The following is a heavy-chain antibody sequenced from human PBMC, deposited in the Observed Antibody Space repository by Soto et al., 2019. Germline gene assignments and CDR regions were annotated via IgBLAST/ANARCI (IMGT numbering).Heavy chain of an antibody. CDR2: INHSGST. CDR3: ARIGMTTVTKWGNVFDI. CDR1: GGSFSGYY. J-gene: IGHJ3*02. D-gene: IGHD4-17*01. Sequence: SETLSLTCAVYGGSFSGYYWSWIRQPPGKGLEWIGEINHSGSTNYNPSLKSRVTIAVDTSKNQFSLKLSSVTAADTAVYYCARIGMTTVTKWGNVFDIGGKGKMVTVPS. V-gene: IGHV4-34*01.